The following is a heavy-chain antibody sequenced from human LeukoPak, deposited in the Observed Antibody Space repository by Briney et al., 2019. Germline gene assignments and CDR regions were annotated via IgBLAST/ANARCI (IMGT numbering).Heavy chain of an antibody. CDR1: GFTFSDNW. CDR2: IEGDGTGT. CDR3: TRDYYYRMDV. V-gene: IGHV3-74*01. J-gene: IGHJ6*04. Sequence: PVGSLRLSCAASGFTFSDNWMHWVRQAPGKGLVWVSRIEGDGTGTVYADSVKGRFTISRDNAKNTLYLQMNSLRAEDTAVYYCTRDYYYRMDVWGKGTTVTVSS.